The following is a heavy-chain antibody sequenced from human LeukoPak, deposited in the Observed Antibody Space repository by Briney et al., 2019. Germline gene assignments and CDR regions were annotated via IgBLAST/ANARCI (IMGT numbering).Heavy chain of an antibody. CDR2: ISGSGSGGST. Sequence: GGSLRLSCAASGFTFSSSAMSWVRQAPGKGLEWVSNISGSGSGGSTYYADSVKGRFTISRDNSKNTLYLQMGSLRPEDMAVYYCARLTSTIPDAFDIWGQGTMVTVSS. J-gene: IGHJ3*02. V-gene: IGHV3-23*01. D-gene: IGHD3-3*01. CDR3: ARLTSTIPDAFDI. CDR1: GFTFSSSA.